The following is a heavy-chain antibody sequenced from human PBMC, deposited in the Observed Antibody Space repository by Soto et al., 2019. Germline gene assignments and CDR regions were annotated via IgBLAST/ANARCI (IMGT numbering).Heavy chain of an antibody. CDR1: GGSISSYY. CDR3: ARGPDMDY. CDR2: IFSSGTT. J-gene: IGHJ4*02. V-gene: IGHV4-59*12. Sequence: SETLSLTCTVSGGSISSYYWSWIRQPPGKGLEWIGYIFSSGTTYYNPSLKSRVTISVDKSKNQFSLKLSSVTAADTAVYYCARGPDMDYWGQGTLVTVSS.